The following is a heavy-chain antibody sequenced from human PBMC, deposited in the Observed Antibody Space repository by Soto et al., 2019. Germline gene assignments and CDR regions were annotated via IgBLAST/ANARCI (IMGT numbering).Heavy chain of an antibody. CDR3: ASPIDCSSTSCYAFDY. Sequence: QLQLQESGPGLVKPSETLSLTCTVSGGSISSSSYYWGWIRQPPGKGLEWIGIIYYSGSTYYNPSLKSRVTIPVDTSKNQFSLKLSSVTAADTAVYYCASPIDCSSTSCYAFDYWGQGTLVPVSS. CDR2: IYYSGST. D-gene: IGHD2-2*01. J-gene: IGHJ4*02. V-gene: IGHV4-39*01. CDR1: GGSISSSSYY.